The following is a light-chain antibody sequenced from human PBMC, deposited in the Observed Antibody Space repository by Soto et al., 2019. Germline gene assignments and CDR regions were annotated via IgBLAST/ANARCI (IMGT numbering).Light chain of an antibody. CDR2: ATS. V-gene: IGKV1-6*02. CDR3: LQDYNYPRT. J-gene: IGKJ1*01. Sequence: AIQMTQSPSSLSASVGDRVTMTCRASQGIGKDLAWYQQKPGKAPKLLIYATSSLQSGVPSRFSGSGSGRDFTLTISSLQPEDFATYYCLQDYNYPRTFGQGTKVDIK. CDR1: QGIGKD.